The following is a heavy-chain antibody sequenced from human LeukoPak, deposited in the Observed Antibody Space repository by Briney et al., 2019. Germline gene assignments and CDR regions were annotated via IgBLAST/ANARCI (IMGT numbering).Heavy chain of an antibody. CDR3: ARGDYYDSSGYFDY. D-gene: IGHD3-22*01. CDR1: GGSISSYY. Sequence: PSETLSLTCTVSGGSISSYYWSWIRQPPGKGLEWIGYIYYSGGTNYNPSLKSRVTISVDTSKNQFSLKLSSVTAADTAVYYCARGDYYDSSGYFDYWGQRTLVTVSS. CDR2: IYYSGGT. V-gene: IGHV4-59*01. J-gene: IGHJ4*02.